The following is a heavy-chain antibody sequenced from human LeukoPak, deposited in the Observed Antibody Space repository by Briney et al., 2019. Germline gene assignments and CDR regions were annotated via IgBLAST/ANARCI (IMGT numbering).Heavy chain of an antibody. J-gene: IGHJ4*02. CDR1: GFTFSSYS. D-gene: IGHD4-17*01. V-gene: IGHV3-48*04. CDR3: ASFYGDYLD. CDR2: ISSSGSTI. Sequence: PGGSLRLSCAASGFTFSSYSMNWVRQAPGKGLEWVSYISSSGSTIYYADSVKGRFTISRDNAKNSLYLQMNSLRAEDTAVYYCASFYGDYLDWGQGTLVTVSS.